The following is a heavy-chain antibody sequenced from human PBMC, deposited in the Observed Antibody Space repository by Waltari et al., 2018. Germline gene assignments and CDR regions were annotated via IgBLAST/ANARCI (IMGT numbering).Heavy chain of an antibody. J-gene: IGHJ4*02. CDR3: AREEKDNSGYRTTRFGY. V-gene: IGHV3-23*01. Sequence: EVQLLESGGGLVQPGGSLRLSCDTSGFTFSNYAMRWVRQAPGEGLVWVSAISNSGGSTWYAVSVKGRLTISRDNSKNKVFLQMDSLRAEDTAVYYCAREEKDNSGYRTTRFGYWGQGTLVTVSS. CDR1: GFTFSNYA. CDR2: ISNSGGST. D-gene: IGHD5-12*01.